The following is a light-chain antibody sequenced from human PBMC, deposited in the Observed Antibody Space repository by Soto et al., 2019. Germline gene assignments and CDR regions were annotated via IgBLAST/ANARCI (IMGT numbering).Light chain of an antibody. CDR2: GAS. Sequence: EIVMTQSPATLSVSTGDRATLPRRDSQSVSSNLAWYQQKPGQAHRLLLYGASSRATGIPDRFSCSGCGTEFTLSISSLQSEDFAVYYCKQYKEWPPFTFGQGTRLEIK. J-gene: IGKJ5*01. CDR1: QSVSSN. CDR3: KQYKEWPPFT. V-gene: IGKV3D-15*01.